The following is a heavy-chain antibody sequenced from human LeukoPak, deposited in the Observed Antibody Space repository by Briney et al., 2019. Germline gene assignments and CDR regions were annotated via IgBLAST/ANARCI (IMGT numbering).Heavy chain of an antibody. CDR3: ARDTEYYDFWSGYYPPRYYYYYMDV. J-gene: IGHJ6*03. CDR2: ISYDGSNK. V-gene: IGHV3-30-3*01. CDR1: GFTFSSYA. D-gene: IGHD3-3*01. Sequence: GRSLRLSCAASGFTFSSYAMHWVRQAPGKGLEWVAVISYDGSNKYYADSVKGRFTISRDNSKNTLYLQMNSLRAEDTAVYYCARDTEYYDFWSGYYPPRYYYYYMDVWGKGTTVTVSS.